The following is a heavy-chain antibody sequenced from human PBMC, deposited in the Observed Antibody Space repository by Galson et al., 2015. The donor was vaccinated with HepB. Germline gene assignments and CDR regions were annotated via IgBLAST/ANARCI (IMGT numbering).Heavy chain of an antibody. J-gene: IGHJ5*02. CDR2: FDPEDGET. CDR3: ATVYISSSWFGWFDP. D-gene: IGHD6-13*01. V-gene: IGHV1-24*01. Sequence: SVKVSCKVSGYTLTELSMHWVRQAPGKGLEWMGGFDPEDGETIYAQKFQGRVTMTEDTSTDTAYMELSSLRSEDTAVYYCATVYISSSWFGWFDPWGQGTLVTVSS. CDR1: GYTLTELS.